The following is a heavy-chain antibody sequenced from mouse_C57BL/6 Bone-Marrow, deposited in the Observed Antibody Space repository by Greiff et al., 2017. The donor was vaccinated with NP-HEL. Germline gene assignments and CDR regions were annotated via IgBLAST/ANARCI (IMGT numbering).Heavy chain of an antibody. CDR1: GYAFSSYW. J-gene: IGHJ3*01. V-gene: IGHV1-80*01. D-gene: IGHD2-4*01. CDR3: ARSDEYDD. CDR2: IYPGDGDT. Sequence: VQLVESGAELVKPGASVKISCKASGYAFSSYWMNWVKQRPGKGLEWIGQIYPGDGDTNYNGKFKGKATLTADKSSSTAYMQLSSLTSEDSAVYFCARSDEYDDWGKGTLVTVSA.